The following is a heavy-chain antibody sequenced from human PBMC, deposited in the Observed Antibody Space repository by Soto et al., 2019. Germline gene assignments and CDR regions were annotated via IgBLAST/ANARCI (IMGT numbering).Heavy chain of an antibody. CDR3: ARGPYYDFWSGHTTCYYYYGMDV. J-gene: IGHJ6*02. Sequence: ASVKVSCKASGGTFSSYAISWVRQAPGQGLEWMGGIIPIFGTANYAQKFQGRVTITADESTSTAYMELSSLRSEDTAVYYCARGPYYDFWSGHTTCYYYYGMDVWGQGTTVTVSS. D-gene: IGHD3-3*01. V-gene: IGHV1-69*13. CDR2: IIPIFGTA. CDR1: GGTFSSYA.